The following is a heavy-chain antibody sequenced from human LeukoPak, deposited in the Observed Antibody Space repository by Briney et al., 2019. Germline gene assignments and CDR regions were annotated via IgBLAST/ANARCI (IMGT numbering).Heavy chain of an antibody. D-gene: IGHD6-13*01. J-gene: IGHJ3*02. CDR1: GFTFSSYG. CDR3: ARDQRVAYSSSWYGGAFDI. V-gene: IGHV3-33*01. CDR2: IWYDGSNK. Sequence: GGSLRLSCAASGFTFSSYGMHGVRQAPGKGLEWVAVIWYDGSNKYYADSVKGRFTISRDNYKNTLYLQMNSLRAEDTAVYYCARDQRVAYSSSWYGGAFDIWGQGTMVTVSS.